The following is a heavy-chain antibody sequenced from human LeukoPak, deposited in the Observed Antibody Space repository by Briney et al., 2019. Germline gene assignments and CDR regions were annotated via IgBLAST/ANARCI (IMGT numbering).Heavy chain of an antibody. CDR2: IKYDGSEK. CDR1: GFTFSSYW. J-gene: IGHJ3*02. CDR3: ARWDAYCSGGSCYFGGFAFDI. D-gene: IGHD2-15*01. Sequence: GGSLRLSCAVSGFTFSSYWMTWVRQAPGKGLEWVANIKYDGSEKYYVDSVKGRFTISRDNAKNSIYLQMNSLGADDTAMYYCARWDAYCSGGSCYFGGFAFDIWGQGTMVTVSS. V-gene: IGHV3-7*01.